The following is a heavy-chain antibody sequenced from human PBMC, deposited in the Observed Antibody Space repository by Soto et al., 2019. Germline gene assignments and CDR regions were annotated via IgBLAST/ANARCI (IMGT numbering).Heavy chain of an antibody. Sequence: ASVKVSCKVSGYTLTELSMHWVRQAPGKGLEWMGGFDPEDGETIYAQKFQGRVTMTEDTSTDTAYMELSSLRSEGTAVYYCATAYCSSTSCYFDYWTQRTLVTVSS. CDR1: GYTLTELS. CDR3: ATAYCSSTSCYFDY. CDR2: FDPEDGET. J-gene: IGHJ4*02. V-gene: IGHV1-24*01. D-gene: IGHD2-2*01.